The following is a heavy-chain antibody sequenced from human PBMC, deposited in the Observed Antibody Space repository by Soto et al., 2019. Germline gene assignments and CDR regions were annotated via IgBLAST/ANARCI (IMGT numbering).Heavy chain of an antibody. Sequence: QVQLQESGPGLVKPSGTLSLTCAVSGGSISSSIWWRWVRQPPGKGLEWMGEISHTGSTNYNPSLKSRVTISVDKSKNQFSLKLSSVTAADTAVYFCARDRGSSSLTGAFDFWGQGTMVTVSS. CDR1: GGSISSSIW. D-gene: IGHD6-13*01. CDR2: ISHTGST. V-gene: IGHV4-4*02. J-gene: IGHJ3*01. CDR3: ARDRGSSSLTGAFDF.